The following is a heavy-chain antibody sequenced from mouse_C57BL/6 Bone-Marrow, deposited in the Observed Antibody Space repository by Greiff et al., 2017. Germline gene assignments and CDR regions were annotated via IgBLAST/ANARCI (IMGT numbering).Heavy chain of an antibody. J-gene: IGHJ1*03. CDR1: GFTFSDYG. Sequence: EVKLVESGGGLVKPGGSLKLSCAASGFTFSDYGMHWVRQAPEKGLEWVAYISSGSSTIYYADTVKGRFTISRDNAKNTLFLQMTSLGSEDTAMYYCARLYYDYDGGYFDVWGTGTTVTVSS. V-gene: IGHV5-17*01. D-gene: IGHD2-4*01. CDR2: ISSGSSTI. CDR3: ARLYYDYDGGYFDV.